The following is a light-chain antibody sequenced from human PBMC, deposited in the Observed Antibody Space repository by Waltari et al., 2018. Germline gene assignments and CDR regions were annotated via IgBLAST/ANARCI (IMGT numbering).Light chain of an antibody. J-gene: IGKJ5*01. CDR1: QSVGSS. Sequence: EIVLTQSPVTLSLAPGERATLSCWASQSVGSSLAWYQQKPGQAPRLLMYDASNRATGVPAMFNGSGSGTDFTLTIISRQSEDSAVYYCQQRSNWPPITFGQGTRLEIK. CDR2: DAS. V-gene: IGKV3-11*01. CDR3: QQRSNWPPIT.